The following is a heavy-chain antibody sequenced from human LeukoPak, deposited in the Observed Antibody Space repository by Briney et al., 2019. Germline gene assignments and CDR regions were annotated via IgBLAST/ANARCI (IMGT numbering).Heavy chain of an antibody. CDR3: ASFRAVAGNDY. Sequence: PSETLSLTCTVSGGSISSYYWGWIRQPPGKGLEWIGEINHSGSTNYNPSLKSRVTISVDTSKNQFSLKLSSVTAADTAVYYCASFRAVAGNDYWGQGTLVTVSS. J-gene: IGHJ4*02. V-gene: IGHV4-34*01. CDR2: INHSGST. CDR1: GGSISSYY. D-gene: IGHD6-19*01.